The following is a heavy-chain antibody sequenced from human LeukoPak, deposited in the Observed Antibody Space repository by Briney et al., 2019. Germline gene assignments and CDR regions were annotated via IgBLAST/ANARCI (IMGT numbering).Heavy chain of an antibody. CDR1: GFSFRTHD. D-gene: IGHD5-18*01. V-gene: IGHV3-30*02. J-gene: IGHJ6*03. CDR2: IQYGGSND. CDR3: GKDGGDRGYSFGQGVDYFYYMDV. Sequence: PGGTLTLSCSASGFSFRTHDMSWVRQAPGRGLEWVALIQYGGSNDYYVDSVKGRFTIFSDNTKNKPYLLMNSLKPHATACIYRGKDGGDRGYSFGQGVDYFYYMDVWSKGTTVTVSS.